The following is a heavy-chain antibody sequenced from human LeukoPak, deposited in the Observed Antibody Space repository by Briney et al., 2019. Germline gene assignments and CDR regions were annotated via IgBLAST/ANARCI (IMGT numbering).Heavy chain of an antibody. CDR1: GFTLRNYG. CDR2: ISPDGSNE. Sequence: GGSLRLSCAASGFTLRNYGMHWVRHAPGRGREWGAVISPDGSNERYADSVRGRVTASRDNSKNTLYLQMSSLRAEDTAIYYCAKEVRYFSGYDYWGQGTLVTVSS. CDR3: AKEVRYFSGYDY. V-gene: IGHV3-30*18. D-gene: IGHD5-12*01. J-gene: IGHJ4*02.